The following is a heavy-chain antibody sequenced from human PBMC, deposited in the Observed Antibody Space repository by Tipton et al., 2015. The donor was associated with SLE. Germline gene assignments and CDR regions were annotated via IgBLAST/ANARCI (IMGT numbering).Heavy chain of an antibody. V-gene: IGHV4-38-2*01. Sequence: TLSLTCAVSGYSISSGYYWGWIRQPPGKGLVWIGSIYYSGSTYYNPSLKSRVTISVDTSKNQFSLKLSSVTAADTAVYYCARTAWEQQLPPDDYWGQGTLVTVSS. CDR1: GYSISSGYY. CDR2: IYYSGST. J-gene: IGHJ4*02. CDR3: ARTAWEQQLPPDDY. D-gene: IGHD6-13*01.